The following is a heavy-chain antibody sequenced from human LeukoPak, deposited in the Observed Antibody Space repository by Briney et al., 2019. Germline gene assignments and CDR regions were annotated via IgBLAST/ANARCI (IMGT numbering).Heavy chain of an antibody. D-gene: IGHD3-3*01. V-gene: IGHV1-2*02. CDR1: GYTFTAYY. J-gene: IGHJ3*02. Sequence: GASVKVSCKASGYTFTAYYLHWVRQAPGQGLEWLGWINPNSGDTNYAQRFHGRVTMTRDASISTVYMDLTRLMSDDTAVYYCARVQGYDDDSYVGFSSPDDVFNIWGQGTLVTVSS. CDR2: INPNSGDT. CDR3: ARVQGYDDDSYVGFSSPDDVFNI.